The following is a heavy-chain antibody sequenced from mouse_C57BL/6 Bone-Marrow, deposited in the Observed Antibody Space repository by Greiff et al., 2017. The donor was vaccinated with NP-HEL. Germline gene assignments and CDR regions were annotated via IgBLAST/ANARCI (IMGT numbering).Heavy chain of an antibody. Sequence: VQLQQSGPVLVKPGASVKMSCKASGYTFTDYYMNWVKQSHGKSLEWIGVINPYNGGTSYNQKFKGKATLTVDKASSTAYKELNSLTSEDSAVYYCARRRSNLDYWGQGTTLTVSS. CDR2: INPYNGGT. D-gene: IGHD2-5*01. V-gene: IGHV1-19*01. CDR3: ARRRSNLDY. J-gene: IGHJ2*01. CDR1: GYTFTDYY.